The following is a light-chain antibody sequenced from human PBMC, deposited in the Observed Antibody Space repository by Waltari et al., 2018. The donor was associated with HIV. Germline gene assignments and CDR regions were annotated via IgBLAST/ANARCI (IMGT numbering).Light chain of an antibody. V-gene: IGKV3-20*01. CDR1: QSVSNKF. CDR2: GAS. J-gene: IGKJ2*03. CDR3: QQYGSSTYS. Sequence: EIVLTQSPGTLSLSRGDRATLSCRASQSVSNKFLAWYQHKRGQAPRLLVYGASSRARGIPDRFSGSGSGTDFTLTISRLEPEDFAMYYCQQYGSSTYSFGQGTKLEIK.